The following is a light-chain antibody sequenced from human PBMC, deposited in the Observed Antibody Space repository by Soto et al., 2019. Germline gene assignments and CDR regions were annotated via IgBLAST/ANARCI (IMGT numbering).Light chain of an antibody. J-gene: IGKJ2*01. CDR3: QHRSNG. CDR2: GAS. CDR1: QSVGSY. Sequence: ETVLTQSPDTLSLSPGERVTLSCRASQSVGSYLVWYQQKPGQALRLLIYGASNRATGIPARFSGSGSGTDFTLTISSLEPEDFAVYYCQHRSNGFGQGTKLEIK. V-gene: IGKV3-11*01.